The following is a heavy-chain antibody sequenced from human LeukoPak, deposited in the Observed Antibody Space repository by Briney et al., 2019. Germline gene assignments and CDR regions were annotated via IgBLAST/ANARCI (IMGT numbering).Heavy chain of an antibody. J-gene: IGHJ4*02. CDR3: ARATTALTV. D-gene: IGHD2-21*02. CDR2: ISSSSHT. V-gene: IGHV3-69-1*01. Sequence: GGSLRLSCAASGFTFSYYTMNWVRQAPGKGLQWVSSISSSSHTYYAESLKGRFNISRDNANNSLYLQMNSLRADDTAVYYCARATTALTVWGQGTLVTVSS. CDR1: GFTFSYYT.